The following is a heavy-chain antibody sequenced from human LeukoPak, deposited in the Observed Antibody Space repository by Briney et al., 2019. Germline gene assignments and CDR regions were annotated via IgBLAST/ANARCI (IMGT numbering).Heavy chain of an antibody. CDR2: IWSDGTNQ. J-gene: IGHJ4*02. Sequence: GGSLRLSCAAAGFTFSHYGMHWVRQAPGKGLEWVAVIWSDGTNQYYGDSVKGRFTTSRDDSGNTVYLQMNSLRPEDTGVYYCAKDAQRGFDYSNSLEYWGQGTPVTVST. D-gene: IGHD4-11*01. V-gene: IGHV3-33*06. CDR1: GFTFSHYG. CDR3: AKDAQRGFDYSNSLEY.